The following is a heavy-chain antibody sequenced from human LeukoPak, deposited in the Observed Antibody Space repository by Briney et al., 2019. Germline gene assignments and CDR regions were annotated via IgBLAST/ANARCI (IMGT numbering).Heavy chain of an antibody. Sequence: GGSLRLSCTGSGFTFGDYAMSWVRQAPGKGLEWVGFIRSKGYGGTTEYAASVKGRFTISRDDFKSVAYLQMNSLITEDTAVYYCTRDVRHSYGPPSDYWGQGTLVTVSP. V-gene: IGHV3-49*04. CDR1: GFTFGDYA. D-gene: IGHD5-18*01. CDR3: TRDVRHSYGPPSDY. J-gene: IGHJ4*02. CDR2: IRSKGYGGTT.